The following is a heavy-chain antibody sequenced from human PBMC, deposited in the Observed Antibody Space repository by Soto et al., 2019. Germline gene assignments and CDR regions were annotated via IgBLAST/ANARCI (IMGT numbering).Heavy chain of an antibody. CDR3: AKDPTGTTRNFAY. CDR2: ISSSGGNT. V-gene: IGHV3-23*01. J-gene: IGHJ4*02. D-gene: IGHD1-7*01. CDR1: GFTFSSYA. Sequence: GGYLRLSCAASGFTFSSYAMSWVRQAPGKGLEWLSAISSSGGNTYYADSVRGRFTISRDNSKNTLYLQMNNLSAEDTALYYCAKDPTGTTRNFAYWGQGTQVTVSS.